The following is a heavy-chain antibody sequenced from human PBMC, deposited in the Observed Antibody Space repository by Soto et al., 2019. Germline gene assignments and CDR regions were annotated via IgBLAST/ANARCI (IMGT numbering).Heavy chain of an antibody. CDR1: GYTFTGYY. CDR3: ARVRGRVRGGIAGGYFDY. V-gene: IGHV1-2*02. D-gene: IGHD3-10*01. CDR2: INPNSGGT. J-gene: IGHJ4*02. Sequence: QVQLVQSGAEVKKPGASVKVSCKASGYTFTGYYMHWVRQAPGQGLEWMGWINPNSGGTIYAQKFQGRLTLTGDTSISTAYMALSRLRSDDTAVYYCARVRGRVRGGIAGGYFDYWGQGTLVTVTS.